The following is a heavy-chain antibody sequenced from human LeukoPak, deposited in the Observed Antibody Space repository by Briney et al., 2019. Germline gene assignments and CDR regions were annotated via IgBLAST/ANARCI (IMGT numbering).Heavy chain of an antibody. CDR3: ASLGGLLYSYGYGNDY. CDR1: GFTFSSYS. V-gene: IGHV3-21*01. Sequence: GGSLRLSCAASGFTFSSYSMNWVRQAPGKGLEWVSSISSSSSYIYYADSAKGRFTISRDNAKNSLYLQMNSLRAEDTAVYYCASLGGLLYSYGYGNDYWGQGTLVTVSS. J-gene: IGHJ4*02. CDR2: ISSSSSYI. D-gene: IGHD5-18*01.